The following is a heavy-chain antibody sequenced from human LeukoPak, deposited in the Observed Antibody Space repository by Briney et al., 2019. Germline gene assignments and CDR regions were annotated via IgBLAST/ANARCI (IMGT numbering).Heavy chain of an antibody. J-gene: IGHJ4*02. V-gene: IGHV4-59*01. CDR1: GGSISSYY. CDR2: IYYSGST. CDR3: ARRRPGSSGYYVFDY. Sequence: SETLSLTCTVSGGSISSYYWSWIRQPAGKGLEWIGYIYYSGSTNYNPSLKSRVTISVDTSKNQFSLKLSSVPAADTAVYYCARRRPGSSGYYVFDYWGQGTLVTVSS. D-gene: IGHD3-22*01.